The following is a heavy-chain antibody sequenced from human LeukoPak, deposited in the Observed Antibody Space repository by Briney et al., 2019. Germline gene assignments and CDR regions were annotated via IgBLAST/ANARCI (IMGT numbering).Heavy chain of an antibody. CDR2: INHSGST. CDR3: ARLRGGNWNY. CDR1: GYSISSGYY. D-gene: IGHD4-23*01. J-gene: IGHJ4*02. V-gene: IGHV4-38-2*02. Sequence: SETLSLTCTVSGYSISSGYYWGWIRQPPGKGLEWIGEINHSGSTNYNPSLKSRGTISVDTSKNQFSLKLSSVTAADTAVYYCARLRGGNWNYWGQGTLVNVSS.